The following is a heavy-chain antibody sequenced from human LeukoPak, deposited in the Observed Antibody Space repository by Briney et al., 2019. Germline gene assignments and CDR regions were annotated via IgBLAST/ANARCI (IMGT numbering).Heavy chain of an antibody. CDR2: IKEDGTET. CDR1: GFMFSSNW. D-gene: IGHD5-24*01. CDR3: AKEGRSLQTY. Sequence: GGSLRLSCAASGFMFSSNWMSWVRLAPGKGLEWVANIKEDGTETYYVDSVKGRFTISRDNAKNSLYLQMNSPRVEDTAVYYCAKEGRSLQTYWGQGTLVTVSS. V-gene: IGHV3-7*03. J-gene: IGHJ4*02.